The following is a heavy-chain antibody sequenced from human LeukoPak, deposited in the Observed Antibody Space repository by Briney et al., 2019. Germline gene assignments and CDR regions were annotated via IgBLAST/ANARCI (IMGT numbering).Heavy chain of an antibody. V-gene: IGHV1-8*03. CDR3: ARGRRSLEWLLDC. Sequence: GASVKVSCKASGYTFNNFDIAWVRQAPGQGLEWMGWMNPHTGSTGYTQKFQGRVTITRNSSISTAYMELSGLRSDDTAVYYCARGRRSLEWLLDCWGQGTPVTVSS. J-gene: IGHJ4*02. CDR2: MNPHTGST. D-gene: IGHD3-3*01. CDR1: GYTFNNFD.